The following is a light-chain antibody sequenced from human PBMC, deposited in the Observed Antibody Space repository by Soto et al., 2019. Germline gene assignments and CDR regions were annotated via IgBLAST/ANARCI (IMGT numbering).Light chain of an antibody. Sequence: IQLTQSPSSLSASVGDRVTITCPASQGISRYLAWYQQKPGKAPKLLIYAASTLQSGVPSRFSGGGSGTDFTLTISSLHPEDLETYYCLQFNSYPRTFGPETKVDIK. CDR2: AAS. V-gene: IGKV1-9*01. CDR1: QGISRY. CDR3: LQFNSYPRT. J-gene: IGKJ3*01.